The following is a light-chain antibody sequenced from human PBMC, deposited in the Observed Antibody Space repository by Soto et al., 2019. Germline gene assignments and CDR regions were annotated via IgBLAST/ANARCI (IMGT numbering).Light chain of an antibody. CDR2: DVT. Sequence: QSALTQRPSVSGSPGQSVAISCTGTSSDVGAYNYVAWYQQRPGKAPKIMIYDVTKRPSGGLDGFAGSKSGNTASLTISGLQAEDEASYYCYSNAGNVEDFGTGTKVTV. CDR3: YSNAGNVED. CDR1: SSDVGAYNY. V-gene: IGLV2-11*01. J-gene: IGLJ1*01.